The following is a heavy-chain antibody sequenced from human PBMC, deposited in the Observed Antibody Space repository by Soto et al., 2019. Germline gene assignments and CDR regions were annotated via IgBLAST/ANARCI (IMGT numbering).Heavy chain of an antibody. CDR1: GFSISTSGVS. Sequence: QITLKESGPTLAKPTQTLTLTCTFSGFSISTSGVSVGWFRQPPGKALEWLALIYWNEDKRYTPSLNSRLTISKKTSKDHVVLSMTDMDPADTATYFYAHSTSGYYFPYFQLWGQGTLVTVS. D-gene: IGHD3-22*01. V-gene: IGHV2-5*01. CDR3: AHSTSGYYFPYFQL. J-gene: IGHJ1*01. CDR2: IYWNEDK.